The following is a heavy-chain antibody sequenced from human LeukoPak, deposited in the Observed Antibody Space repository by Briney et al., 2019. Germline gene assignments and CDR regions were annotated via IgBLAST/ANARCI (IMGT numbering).Heavy chain of an antibody. CDR2: IYGGGNI. CDR3: ARGAGYNYPYYFDY. D-gene: IGHD5-24*01. J-gene: IGHJ4*02. Sequence: PGGSLRLSCAASGFAVSSNYMNWVRQAPGKGLEWVSVIYGGGNIYYADSVKGRFTISRDNSKNTLYLQMNSLRAEDTAVYYCARGAGYNYPYYFDYWGQGTQVTVSS. V-gene: IGHV3-53*01. CDR1: GFAVSSNY.